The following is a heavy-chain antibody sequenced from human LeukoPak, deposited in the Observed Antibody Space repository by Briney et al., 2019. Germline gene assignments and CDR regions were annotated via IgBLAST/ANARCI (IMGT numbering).Heavy chain of an antibody. CDR1: GFTLRNYW. D-gene: IGHD6-6*01. CDR3: ARYSSSSGGASYYLDY. V-gene: IGHV3-74*01. CDR2: ISGDGSVT. J-gene: IGHJ4*01. Sequence: GGSLRLSCTASGFTLRNYWMHWVRQVPGKRLVWVSRISGDGSVTNYADSVQGRFTISRDNAKNILYLQTNSLRSEDTAVYYCARYSSSSGGASYYLDYWGHGTLVTVSS.